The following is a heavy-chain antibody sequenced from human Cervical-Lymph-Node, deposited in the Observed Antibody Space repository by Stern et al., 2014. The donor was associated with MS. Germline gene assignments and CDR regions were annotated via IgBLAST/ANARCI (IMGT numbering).Heavy chain of an antibody. CDR3: ARRKVNTMTLDY. V-gene: IGHV1-46*01. CDR1: GYTVSGHY. CDR2: INPNTGAT. Sequence: QMQLVQSGAEVKKPGASVTVSCTPSGYTVSGHYIDWVRQAPGQGPEWMGLINPNTGATIYAQNFRDRVTMTRDTSTTTVYLDLSRLRSDDTAVYFCARRKVNTMTLDYWGQGTLVTVSS. J-gene: IGHJ4*02. D-gene: IGHD5-18*01.